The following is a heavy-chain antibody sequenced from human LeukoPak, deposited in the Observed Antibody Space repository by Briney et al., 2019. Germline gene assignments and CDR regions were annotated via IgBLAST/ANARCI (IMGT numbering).Heavy chain of an antibody. CDR1: GGSFSGYY. Sequence: SETLSLTCAVYGGSFSGYYWSWIRQPPGKGLEWIGEINHSGSTNYNPSLKSRVTISVDTSKNQFSLKLSSVTAADTAVYYCARHLSGYYYYYMDVWGKGTTVTISS. J-gene: IGHJ6*03. D-gene: IGHD2-15*01. CDR3: ARHLSGYYYYYMDV. CDR2: INHSGST. V-gene: IGHV4-34*01.